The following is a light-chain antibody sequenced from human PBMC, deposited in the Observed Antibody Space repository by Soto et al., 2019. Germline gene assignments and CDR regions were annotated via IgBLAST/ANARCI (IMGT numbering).Light chain of an antibody. CDR3: QQRSKWPIT. CDR1: QSVSNY. CDR2: DTS. Sequence: EIVLTQSPATLSLSPGERATLSCWASQSVSNYLAWYQQKPGQAPRLLIYDTSNRATGIPSRFSGSASGTDFTLTISSLEPEDLAVYYCQQRSKWPITFGQGTRLEIK. V-gene: IGKV3-11*01. J-gene: IGKJ5*01.